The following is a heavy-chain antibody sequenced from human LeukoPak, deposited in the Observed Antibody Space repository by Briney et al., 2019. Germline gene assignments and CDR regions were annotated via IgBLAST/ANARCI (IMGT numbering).Heavy chain of an antibody. V-gene: IGHV4-59*01. CDR3: AGSIAAALPFDY. CDR2: IYYSGST. J-gene: IGHJ4*02. D-gene: IGHD6-13*01. Sequence: SETLSLTCTVSGGSISSYYWSWIRQPPGKGLEWIGYIYYSGSTNYNPSLKSRVTTSVDTSKNQFSLKLSSVTAADTAVYYCAGSIAAALPFDYWGQGTLVTVSS. CDR1: GGSISSYY.